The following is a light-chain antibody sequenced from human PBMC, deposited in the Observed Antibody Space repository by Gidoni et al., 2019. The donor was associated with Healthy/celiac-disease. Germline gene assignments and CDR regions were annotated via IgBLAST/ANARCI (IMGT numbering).Light chain of an antibody. J-gene: IGKJ4*01. Sequence: EIVLTQSPATLSLSPGERATLSCRASQSVSSYLAWYQQKPGQAPRRLIYDASNRATGIPARFSGSGSGTDFTLTISSLEPEDFAVYYCQQRSPLTFGGGTKVEIK. CDR1: QSVSSY. CDR3: QQRSPLT. V-gene: IGKV3-11*01. CDR2: DAS.